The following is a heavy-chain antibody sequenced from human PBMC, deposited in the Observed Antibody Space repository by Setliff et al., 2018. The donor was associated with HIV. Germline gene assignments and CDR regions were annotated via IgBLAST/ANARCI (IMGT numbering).Heavy chain of an antibody. CDR2: MYYRGST. CDR3: ARQGSLCPDCYLDS. J-gene: IGHJ4*02. CDR1: GGSISSSGYY. D-gene: IGHD2-21*01. Sequence: SETLSLTCTVSGGSISSSGYYWGWIRQPPGKGLELIGNMYYRGSTYYNPSLKSRVIISVDTSKNQFSLKLSSVTAADTAVYYCARQGSLCPDCYLDSWGQGTLVTVSS. V-gene: IGHV4-39*01.